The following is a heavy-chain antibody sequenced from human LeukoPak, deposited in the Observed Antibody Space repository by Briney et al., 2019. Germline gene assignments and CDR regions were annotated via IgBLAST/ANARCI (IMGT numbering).Heavy chain of an antibody. CDR2: IYWDDIK. J-gene: IGHJ4*02. CDR3: AHYGDYRFMYYFDH. CDR1: GFSLSPSEVG. D-gene: IGHD4-17*01. V-gene: IGHV2-5*02. Sequence: SGPTLANPTQTLTLTCTFSGFSLSPSEVGVGWIPQALGKALEWLALIYWDDIKPYSPSLKSRLTITNDTSRNQMVLTMTNMDPVDTATYYCAHYGDYRFMYYFDHWGQGTLVTVSS.